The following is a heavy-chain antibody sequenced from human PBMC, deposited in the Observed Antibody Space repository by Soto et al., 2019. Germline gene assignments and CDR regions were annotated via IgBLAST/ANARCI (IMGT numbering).Heavy chain of an antibody. V-gene: IGHV3-30-3*01. D-gene: IGHD2-2*01. CDR3: ARVDCISTSCPLPVQNGMDV. Sequence: QVQLVESGGGVVQPGRSLRLSCAASGFTFSSYAMHWVRQAPGKGLEWVAVISYDGSNKYYADSVKGRFTISRDNSKNTXYXLMNSLRAEDTAVYYCARVDCISTSCPLPVQNGMDVWGQGTTVTVSS. CDR1: GFTFSSYA. CDR2: ISYDGSNK. J-gene: IGHJ6*02.